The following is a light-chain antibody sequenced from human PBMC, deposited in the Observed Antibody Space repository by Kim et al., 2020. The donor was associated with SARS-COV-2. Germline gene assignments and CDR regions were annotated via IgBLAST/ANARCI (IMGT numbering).Light chain of an antibody. J-gene: IGKJ3*01. CDR2: DAS. Sequence: AVGDRVTITCQASQDISNYLNWYQQKPGKAPKLLIYDASNLETGVPSRFSGSGSGTDFTFTISSLQPEDIATYYCQQYDNLPSFTFGPGTKVDIK. V-gene: IGKV1-33*01. CDR3: QQYDNLPSFT. CDR1: QDISNY.